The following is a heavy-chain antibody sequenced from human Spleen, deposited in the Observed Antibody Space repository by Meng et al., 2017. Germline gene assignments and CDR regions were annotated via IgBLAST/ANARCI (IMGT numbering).Heavy chain of an antibody. V-gene: IGHV3-21*01. CDR3: ASSHRWFGEFLYLYY. CDR2: ISSTSSDV. Sequence: GESLKISCAASGFTFSSYRMTWVRQPPGKGLEWVSSISSTSSDVYYADSVKGRFTVSRDNAKNSLYLQMNSLRAEDTAVYYCASSHRWFGEFLYLYYWGQGTLVTVSS. J-gene: IGHJ4*02. CDR1: GFTFSSYR. D-gene: IGHD3-10*01.